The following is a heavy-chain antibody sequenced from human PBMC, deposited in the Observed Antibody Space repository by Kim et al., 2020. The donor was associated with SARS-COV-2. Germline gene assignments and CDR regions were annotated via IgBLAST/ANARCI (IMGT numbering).Heavy chain of an antibody. V-gene: IGHV3-15*01. Sequence: GGSLRLSCAAPGFTISNAWMSWVRQAPGKGLEWVGRIKSKTDGGTTEYAAPVKGRFTISRDDSTNTLFLQMSGLKTEDTALYYCTRWNSGNYYDASWGQGTLVTVSS. J-gene: IGHJ5*02. CDR3: TRWNSGNYYDAS. CDR1: GFTISNAW. D-gene: IGHD1-26*01. CDR2: IKSKTDGGTT.